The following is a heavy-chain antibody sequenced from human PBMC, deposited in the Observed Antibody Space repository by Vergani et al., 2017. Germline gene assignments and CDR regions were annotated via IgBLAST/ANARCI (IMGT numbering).Heavy chain of an antibody. D-gene: IGHD3-10*02. CDR2: VNHSGSI. V-gene: IGHV4-34*01. Sequence: QVQLQQWGAGLLKPSETLSLKCAVYGGSFTKYYWSWIRQPPGKGLEWIGEVNHSGSINYSPSLKSGVTISIDTSKQQFSLTLSSVTAADTAVYYCARVSMFSDPRHYYHYHYMDVWGDGTTVTVS. CDR3: ARVSMFSDPRHYYHYHYMDV. CDR1: GGSFTKYY. J-gene: IGHJ6*03.